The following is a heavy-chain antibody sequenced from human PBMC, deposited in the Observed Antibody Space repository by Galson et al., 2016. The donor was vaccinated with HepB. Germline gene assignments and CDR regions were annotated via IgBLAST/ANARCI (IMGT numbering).Heavy chain of an antibody. V-gene: IGHV3-23*01. D-gene: IGHD3-16*01. J-gene: IGHJ4*02. CDR2: ITDSGAST. CDR1: GFTFRDYA. Sequence: SLRLSCAASGFTFRDYAMTWVRQAPGKGLEWVSVITDSGASTYFADSVKGRFTISRDNYRNTLDLQMNSLRAEDTATYFCAKETSNWGQYYFDYWGQGTRVTVSS. CDR3: AKETSNWGQYYFDY.